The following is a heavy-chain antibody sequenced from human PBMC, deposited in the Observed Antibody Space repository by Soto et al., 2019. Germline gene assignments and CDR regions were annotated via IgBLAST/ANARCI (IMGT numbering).Heavy chain of an antibody. J-gene: IGHJ6*02. Sequence: GGSLRLSCAASGFTFSSYAMHWVRQAPGKGLEWVAVISYDGSNKYYADSVKGRFTISRDNSKNTLYLQMNSLRAEDTAVYYCARESLSSYNWGWSPYYYYGMDVWGQGTTVTVSS. CDR1: GFTFSSYA. D-gene: IGHD1-20*01. CDR2: ISYDGSNK. V-gene: IGHV3-30-3*01. CDR3: ARESLSSYNWGWSPYYYYGMDV.